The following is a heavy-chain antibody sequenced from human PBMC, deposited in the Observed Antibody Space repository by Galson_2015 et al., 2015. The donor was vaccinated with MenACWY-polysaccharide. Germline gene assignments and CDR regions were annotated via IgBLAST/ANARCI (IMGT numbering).Heavy chain of an antibody. Sequence: SLRLSCAASGFTFGDYAMAWFRQAPGKGLEWVGFIRCKASGETTGYAASVKGRFTISRDDSKGTAYLQMNSLQTEDTAIYYCTRDRPIDYWGQGTLLTVSS. CDR3: TRDRPIDY. J-gene: IGHJ4*02. CDR1: GFTFGDYA. V-gene: IGHV3-49*03. CDR2: IRCKASGETT.